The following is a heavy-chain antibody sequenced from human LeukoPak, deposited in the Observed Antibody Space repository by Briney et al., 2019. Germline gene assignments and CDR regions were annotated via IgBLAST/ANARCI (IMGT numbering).Heavy chain of an antibody. V-gene: IGHV3-23*01. J-gene: IGHJ4*02. CDR3: AKDGELLRLDYFDY. Sequence: GGSLRLSCAASGFTFSSYAMSWVHQAPGKGLEWVSAISGSGGSTYYTDSVKGRFTISRDNSKNTLYLQMNSLRAEDTAVYYCAKDGELLRLDYFDYWGQGTLVTVSS. CDR1: GFTFSSYA. D-gene: IGHD1-26*01. CDR2: ISGSGGST.